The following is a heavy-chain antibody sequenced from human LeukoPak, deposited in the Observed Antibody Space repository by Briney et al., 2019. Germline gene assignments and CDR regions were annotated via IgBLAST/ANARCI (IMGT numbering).Heavy chain of an antibody. CDR2: IYPGDSDT. J-gene: IGHJ3*02. Sequence: GASLKISCKASGYSFPNYWIGWVRHLPGKGLEWMGIIYPGDSDTTYKPSFQGQVTISADKSITTAYLQWSSLKASDTAMYYCARSRAEKVPVWGSYRHHDAFDIWGQGTRVTVSP. CDR3: ARSRAEKVPVWGSYRHHDAFDI. D-gene: IGHD3-16*02. CDR1: GYSFPNYW. V-gene: IGHV5-51*01.